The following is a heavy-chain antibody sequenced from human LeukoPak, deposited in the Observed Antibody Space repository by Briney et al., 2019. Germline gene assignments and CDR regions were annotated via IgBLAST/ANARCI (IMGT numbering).Heavy chain of an antibody. CDR2: IYTSGST. V-gene: IGHV4-4*07. J-gene: IGHJ4*02. CDR1: GGSISSYY. D-gene: IGHD3-9*01. Sequence: TSETLSLTCTVSGGSISSYYWSWIRQPAGKGLEWIGRIYTSGSTNYNPSLKSQVTMSVDTSKNQFSLKLSSVTAADTAEYYCARDQGENYDILTGYYNLYYFDYWGQGTLVTVSS. CDR3: ARDQGENYDILTGYYNLYYFDY.